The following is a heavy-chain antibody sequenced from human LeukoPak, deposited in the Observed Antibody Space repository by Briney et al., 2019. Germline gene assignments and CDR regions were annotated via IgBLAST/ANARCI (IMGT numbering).Heavy chain of an antibody. CDR1: GGSISSYY. Sequence: PSETLSLTCTVSGGSISSYYWNWIRQPPGKGLEWIGYIYYSGSTNYNPSLKSRVTIVDTSKNQFTLKLKSVTAADTAVYYCARKGLRLLDWLSEYFFDYWGQGNLVTVSS. V-gene: IGHV4-59*08. J-gene: IGHJ4*02. D-gene: IGHD3-3*01. CDR2: IYYSGST. CDR3: ARKGLRLLDWLSEYFFDY.